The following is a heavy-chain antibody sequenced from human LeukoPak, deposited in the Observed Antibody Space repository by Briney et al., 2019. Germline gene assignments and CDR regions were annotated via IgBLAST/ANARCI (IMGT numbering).Heavy chain of an antibody. CDR3: ATRSGDFWSGYVD. CDR1: GYSLTELS. D-gene: IGHD3-3*01. Sequence: ASVRVSCKVSGYSLTELSMQWVRQAPGKGLECLGGFDPEEAKMVYAQKFQGRVTMTEDTSTDTAYMEWRGLRSEDTAVYYCATRSGDFWSGYVDWGQGTLVIVSS. V-gene: IGHV1-24*01. J-gene: IGHJ4*02. CDR2: FDPEEAKM.